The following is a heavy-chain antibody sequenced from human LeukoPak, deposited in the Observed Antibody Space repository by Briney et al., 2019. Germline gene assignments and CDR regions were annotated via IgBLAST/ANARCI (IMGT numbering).Heavy chain of an antibody. CDR2: IYYRVTS. Sequence: SETLSLTCTVSGGSISSSTYYWSWIRQPPGKGLEWIGYIYYRVTSDYNPSLKSRVTMSVDMSTRQISLKLSSVTAADTAVYYCARAVGGDGSGSLWGPGTLVTVSS. CDR3: ARAVGGDGSGSL. J-gene: IGHJ4*02. V-gene: IGHV4-61*05. CDR1: GGSISSSTYY. D-gene: IGHD3-10*01.